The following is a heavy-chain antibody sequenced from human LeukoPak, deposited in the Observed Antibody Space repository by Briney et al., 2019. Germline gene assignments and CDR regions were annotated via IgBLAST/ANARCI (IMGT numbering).Heavy chain of an antibody. V-gene: IGHV3-64*01. CDR3: ARDRGGPSDGFGI. D-gene: IGHD3-16*01. CDR1: GFTFSYYA. Sequence: GGSLRLSCAASGFTFSYYAMHWVRQAPGKGLEFVSMISSDGSRTYYANSVRGRFTISRDNSKNTLYLQMGSLRAEDMAVYYCARDRGGPSDGFGIWGQGTLVTVSS. CDR2: ISSDGSRT. J-gene: IGHJ3*02.